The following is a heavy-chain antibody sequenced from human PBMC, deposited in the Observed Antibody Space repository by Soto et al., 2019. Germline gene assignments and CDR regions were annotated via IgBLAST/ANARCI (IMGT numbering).Heavy chain of an antibody. J-gene: IGHJ3*02. CDR2: VNPNSGGT. CDR3: ASLTYYDFWGGHDAFDI. CDR1: GYTLTELS. D-gene: IGHD3-3*01. V-gene: IGHV1-2*02. Sequence: GASVKVSCKVSGYTLTELSMHWVRQAPGKGLEWMGGVNPNSGGTIYAQKFQGRVTMTRDTSISTAYMELSRLRSDDTAVYYCASLTYYDFWGGHDAFDIWGQGTMVTVSS.